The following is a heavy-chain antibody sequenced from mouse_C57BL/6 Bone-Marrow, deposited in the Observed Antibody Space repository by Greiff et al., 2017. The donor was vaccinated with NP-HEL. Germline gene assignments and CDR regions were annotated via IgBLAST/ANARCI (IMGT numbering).Heavy chain of an antibody. Sequence: EVQLVESGGGLVQPGGSLKLSCAASGFTFSDYYMYWVRQTPEKRLEWVAYISNGGGSTYYPDTVKGRFTISRDNAKNTLYLQMSRLKSEDTAMYYCAGGKGAMDYWGQGTSVTVSS. CDR1: GFTFSDYY. J-gene: IGHJ4*01. CDR2: ISNGGGST. D-gene: IGHD1-1*02. V-gene: IGHV5-12*01. CDR3: AGGKGAMDY.